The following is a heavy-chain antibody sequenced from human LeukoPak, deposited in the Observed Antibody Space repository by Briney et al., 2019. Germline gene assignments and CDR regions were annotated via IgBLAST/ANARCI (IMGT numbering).Heavy chain of an antibody. CDR1: VFTVSSNY. CDR3: ARLRDRGSYRFDC. CDR2: IYSGGST. D-gene: IGHD3-16*02. J-gene: IGHJ4*02. Sequence: VAPGGALCLSCAASVFTVSSNYVSWARRARGKGLEWVSVIYSGGSTYYEDSGKGGFTISRDNAKNTQDLQMISLRAEDTYVYYGARLRDRGSYRFDCWGQGTLVTVSS. V-gene: IGHV3-66*04.